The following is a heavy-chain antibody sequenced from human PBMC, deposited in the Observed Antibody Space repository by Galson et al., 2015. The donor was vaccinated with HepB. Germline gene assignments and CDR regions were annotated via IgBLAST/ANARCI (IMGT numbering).Heavy chain of an antibody. D-gene: IGHD4-23*01. CDR1: GFTFSRYA. CDR2: ISGSGGST. Sequence: SLRLSCAASGFTFSRYAMGWVRQAPGKGLEWVSTISGSGGSTYYADPVKDRFTISRDNSKNTLYLQMNSLRAEDTAVYYCAKEGGYGGGVVDYWGQGTLVTVSS. J-gene: IGHJ4*02. V-gene: IGHV3-23*01. CDR3: AKEGGYGGGVVDY.